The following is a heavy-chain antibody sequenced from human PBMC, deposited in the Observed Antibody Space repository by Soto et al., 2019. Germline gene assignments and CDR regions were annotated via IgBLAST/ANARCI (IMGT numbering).Heavy chain of an antibody. CDR3: ARRPGYYYGSGCYLDWFDP. V-gene: IGHV5-10-1*01. CDR2: IDPSDSYT. CDR1: GYSFTGYW. D-gene: IGHD3-10*01. Sequence: GESLKISCKGSGYSFTGYWISWVRQMPGKGLEWMGRIDPSDSYTNYSPSFQGHVTISADKSISTAYLQWSSQKASDTAMYYCARRPGYYYGSGCYLDWFDPWVQGTLVTVS. J-gene: IGHJ5*02.